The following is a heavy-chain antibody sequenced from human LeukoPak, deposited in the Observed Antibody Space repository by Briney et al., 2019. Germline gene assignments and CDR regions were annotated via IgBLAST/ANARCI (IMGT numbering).Heavy chain of an antibody. J-gene: IGHJ3*02. D-gene: IGHD2-2*01. CDR1: GFTFSSYW. V-gene: IGHV3-74*01. Sequence: PGGSLRLSCAASGFTFSSYWMHWVRQAPGRGLVWVSRINSDGSSTSYADSVKGRFTISRDNAKNTLYLQMNSLRAEDTAVYYCARGSCSSTSCYGGNDAFDIWGQGTMVTVSS. CDR2: INSDGSST. CDR3: ARGSCSSTSCYGGNDAFDI.